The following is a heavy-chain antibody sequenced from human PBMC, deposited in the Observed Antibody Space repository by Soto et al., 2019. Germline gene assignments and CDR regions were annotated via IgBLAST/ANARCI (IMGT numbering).Heavy chain of an antibody. Sequence: EVQLVQSGGEVKKSGESLKISCTASRYSFTSYWIAWVRQMPGKGLEWMGTIYPGDSETKYSPSFQGQVTISADKSITTAYLHWSSLKASDTAMYFCARPMGIAVAGGVFDLWGQGTMVTVSS. J-gene: IGHJ3*01. CDR2: IYPGDSET. V-gene: IGHV5-51*03. CDR1: RYSFTSYW. D-gene: IGHD6-19*01. CDR3: ARPMGIAVAGGVFDL.